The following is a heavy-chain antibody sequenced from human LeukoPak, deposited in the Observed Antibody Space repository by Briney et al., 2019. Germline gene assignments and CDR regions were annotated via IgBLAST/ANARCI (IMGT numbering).Heavy chain of an antibody. V-gene: IGHV3-7*01. CDR2: IKQDGSEK. CDR1: GFTFSSYW. D-gene: IGHD3-22*01. CDR3: ARRGSGYSRSSYYYYYMDV. J-gene: IGHJ6*03. Sequence: GGSLRLSCAASGFTFSSYWMSWVRQAPGKGLEWVANIKQDGSEKYYVDSVKGRFTISRDNAKNSLYLQMNSLRAEDTAVYYCARRGSGYSRSSYYYYYMDVWGKGTTVTISS.